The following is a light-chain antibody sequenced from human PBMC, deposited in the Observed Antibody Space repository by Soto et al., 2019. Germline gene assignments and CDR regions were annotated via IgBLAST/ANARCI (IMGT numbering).Light chain of an antibody. Sequence: QSALTQPPSASGSFGQSVAISCTGTSSDLGGYNYVSWYQQHPGKAPKLMIYEVSERPSGVPDRFSGSKSGNTASLTVSGLQAHDEADYYCSSYSGTNYHYVFGTGTKVTVL. CDR3: SSYSGTNYHYV. V-gene: IGLV2-8*01. CDR1: SSDLGGYNY. CDR2: EVS. J-gene: IGLJ1*01.